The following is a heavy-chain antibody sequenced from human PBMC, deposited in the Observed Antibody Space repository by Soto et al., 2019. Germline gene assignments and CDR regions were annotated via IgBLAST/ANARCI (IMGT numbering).Heavy chain of an antibody. D-gene: IGHD2-8*01. J-gene: IGHJ4*02. CDR2: IYYSGST. CDR1: GGSISSSSYY. Sequence: QLQLQESGPGLVKPSETLSLTCTVSGGSISSSSYYWGWIRQPPGKGLEWIGSIYYSGSTYYNPSLKSRVTISVDTSKNHFSLKLSSVPAADTAVYYCARQDIVLMVYANDYWGQGTLVTVSS. V-gene: IGHV4-39*01. CDR3: ARQDIVLMVYANDY.